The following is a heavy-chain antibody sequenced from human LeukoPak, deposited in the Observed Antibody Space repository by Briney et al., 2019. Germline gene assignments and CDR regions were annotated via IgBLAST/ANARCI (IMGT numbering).Heavy chain of an antibody. CDR2: IYYSGST. CDR1: GGSISSYY. V-gene: IGHV4-59*01. J-gene: IGHJ4*02. CDR3: ARVRYGSGSYSYFDY. Sequence: PSETLSLTCTVSGGSISSYYWSWIRQPPGKGLEWIGYIYYSGSTNYNPSLKSRVTISVDTSKNQFSLKLSSVTAADTAVYYCARVRYGSGSYSYFDYWGQGTLVTVSS. D-gene: IGHD3-10*01.